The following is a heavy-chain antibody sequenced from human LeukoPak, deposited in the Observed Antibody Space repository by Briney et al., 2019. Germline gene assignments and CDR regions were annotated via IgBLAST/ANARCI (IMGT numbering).Heavy chain of an antibody. CDR3: ARRPNPYDSSGYPFDY. D-gene: IGHD3-22*01. V-gene: IGHV5-51*01. CDR1: GYSFTSYW. J-gene: IGHJ4*02. Sequence: GESLKISCKGSGYSFTSYWIGWVRQMPGKGLEWMGIIYPGDTDTRYSPSFQGQVTTSADKSISTAYLQWSSLKASDTAMYYCARRPNPYDSSGYPFDYWGQGTLVTVSS. CDR2: IYPGDTDT.